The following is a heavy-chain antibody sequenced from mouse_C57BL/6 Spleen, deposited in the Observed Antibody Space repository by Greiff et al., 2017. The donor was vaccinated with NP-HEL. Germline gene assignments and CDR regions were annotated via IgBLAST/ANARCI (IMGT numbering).Heavy chain of an antibody. Sequence: VQLQQSGAELVRPGSSVKLSCKASGYTFTSYWMHWVKQRPIQGLEWIGNIDTSDSETHYNQKFKDKATLTVDKSSSTAYMQLSSLTSEDSAVYYCARAPVITTVVERYFDYWGQGTTLTVSS. D-gene: IGHD1-1*01. CDR2: IDTSDSET. CDR1: GYTFTSYW. CDR3: ARAPVITTVVERYFDY. V-gene: IGHV1-52*01. J-gene: IGHJ2*01.